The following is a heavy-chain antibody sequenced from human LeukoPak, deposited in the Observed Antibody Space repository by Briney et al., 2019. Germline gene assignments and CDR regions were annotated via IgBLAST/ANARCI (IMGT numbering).Heavy chain of an antibody. J-gene: IGHJ3*02. CDR3: AKDSGVGMATTFSILDI. Sequence: PGGSLRLSCAASGFTFDDYAMHWVRQVPGKGLEWVAFLRYDGSNTYYADSVKGRFTISRDNSKNTLYLQMNSLRAEDTAVYYCAKDSGVGMATTFSILDIWGQGTMVTVSS. CDR1: GFTFDDYA. CDR2: LRYDGSNT. V-gene: IGHV3-30*02. D-gene: IGHD5-24*01.